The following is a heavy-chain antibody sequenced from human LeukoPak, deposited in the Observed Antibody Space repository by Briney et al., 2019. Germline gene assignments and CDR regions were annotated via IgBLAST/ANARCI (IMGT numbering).Heavy chain of an antibody. D-gene: IGHD2/OR15-2a*01. CDR3: ARHVPHENGNKRGFEH. CDR2: IYHSGST. J-gene: IGHJ4*02. Sequence: SETLSLTCTVSGDSITSSDYCWGWIRQPPGKGLEWIASIYHSGSTYYNPSLKGRVTISVDTSKNHFSLMLSSVSAADTAVYHCARHVPHENGNKRGFEHWGQGTLVTVSS. CDR1: GDSITSSDYC. V-gene: IGHV4-39*01.